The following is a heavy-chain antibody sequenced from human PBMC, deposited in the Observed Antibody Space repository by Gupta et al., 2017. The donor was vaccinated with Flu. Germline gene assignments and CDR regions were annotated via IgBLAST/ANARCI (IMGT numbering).Heavy chain of an antibody. J-gene: IGHJ4*02. Sequence: APGKGLEGVSYISSSSNTIYYADSVKGRFTISRDNAKNSLYLQMNSLRAEDTAVFYCARRGCSSPSCYAWDYWGQGTLVTVSS. D-gene: IGHD2-2*01. V-gene: IGHV3-48*01. CDR2: ISSSSNTI. CDR3: ARRGCSSPSCYAWDY.